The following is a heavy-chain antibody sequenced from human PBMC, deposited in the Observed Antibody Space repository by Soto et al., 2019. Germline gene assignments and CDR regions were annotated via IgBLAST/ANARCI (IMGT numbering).Heavy chain of an antibody. CDR2: ISYDGSNK. J-gene: IGHJ5*02. V-gene: IGHV3-30*03. D-gene: IGHD6-13*01. CDR1: GFTFSDYG. CDR3: ARCPGVAAAGPPFDP. Sequence: GGSLRLSCAASGFTFSDYGIHWVRQAPGKGLDWVAVISYDGSNKYYADSVKGRFTISRDNSKNTLYLQMNSLRAEDTAVYYCARCPGVAAAGPPFDPWGQGTLVTLSS.